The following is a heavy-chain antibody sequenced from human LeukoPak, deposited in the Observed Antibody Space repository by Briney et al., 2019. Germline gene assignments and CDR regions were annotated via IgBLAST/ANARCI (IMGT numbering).Heavy chain of an antibody. V-gene: IGHV3-64*02. CDR3: ASGGGRNTTMVWAFDY. D-gene: IGHD5-18*01. J-gene: IGHJ4*02. Sequence: PGGSLRLSCAASGFTFSSYAMHWVRQAPGKGLEYVSGISTNGGSTYYADSVKGRFTISRDNSKNTLFLQMGSLRAEDMAVYYCASGGGRNTTMVWAFDYWGQGTLVTVSS. CDR1: GFTFSSYA. CDR2: ISTNGGST.